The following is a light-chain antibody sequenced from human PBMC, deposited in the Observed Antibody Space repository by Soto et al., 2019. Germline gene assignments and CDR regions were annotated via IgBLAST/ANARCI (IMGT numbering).Light chain of an antibody. CDR1: QSVSSSY. Sequence: EIVFTQSPGTLSLSPPERSTLSCRASQSVSSSYLAWYQQKPGQAPRLLIYGASSRATGIPDRFSGSGSGTDFTLTISRLEPEDFAVYYCQQYGSSPQTFGQGTKVDIK. CDR3: QQYGSSPQT. V-gene: IGKV3-20*01. J-gene: IGKJ1*01. CDR2: GAS.